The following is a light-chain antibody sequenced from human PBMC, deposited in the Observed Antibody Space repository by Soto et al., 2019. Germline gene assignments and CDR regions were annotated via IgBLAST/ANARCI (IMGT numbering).Light chain of an antibody. Sequence: QSVLTQPASLSGSPGQSITISCRGTSRDVGAYTSVSWYQQHPGKAPKLMIYEVSNRPSGVSNRFSGSKSANTASLTISGLQADDAAHYYCTSYTSDNRSYVFGTGTKLTVL. CDR1: SRDVGAYTS. J-gene: IGLJ1*01. CDR3: TSYTSDNRSYV. V-gene: IGLV2-14*01. CDR2: EVS.